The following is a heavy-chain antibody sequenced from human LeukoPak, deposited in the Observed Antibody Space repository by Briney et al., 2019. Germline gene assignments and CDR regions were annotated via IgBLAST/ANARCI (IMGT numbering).Heavy chain of an antibody. CDR1: GLSFSMYG. CDR3: AKGQREVMTTLFDY. V-gene: IGHV3-30*18. CDR2: ISYDGSNK. Sequence: PGGSLRLSCVVSGLSFSMYGMHWVRQAPGKGLEWVTTISYDGSNKNYVDSVKGRFTVSRDNSKNTLYLQMNSLRPEDTAFYYCAKGQREVMTTLFDYWGQGTLVTVSS. D-gene: IGHD3-10*01. J-gene: IGHJ4*02.